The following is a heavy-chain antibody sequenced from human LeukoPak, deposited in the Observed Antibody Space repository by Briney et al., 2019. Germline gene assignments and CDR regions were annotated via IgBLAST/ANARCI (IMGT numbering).Heavy chain of an antibody. CDR1: RFTFSSYS. J-gene: IGHJ4*02. Sequence: GGSLRLSCAASRFTFSSYSMNWVRQAPGKGLEWVSYISSSSSTIYYADSVKGRFTISRDNAKNSLYLQMNSLRDEDTAVYYCARTYYYDSSGYYYPSGFDYWGQGTLVTVSS. CDR3: ARTYYYDSSGYYYPSGFDY. D-gene: IGHD3-22*01. CDR2: ISSSSSTI. V-gene: IGHV3-48*02.